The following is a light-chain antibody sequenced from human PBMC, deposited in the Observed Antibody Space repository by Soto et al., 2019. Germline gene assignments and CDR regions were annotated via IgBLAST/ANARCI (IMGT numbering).Light chain of an antibody. CDR3: QQTPSFPPT. Sequence: DIQMTQSPSSVSASVGDRVTITCRASQAIDSWLAWYQQKPGEAPKLLIFTGSLLHSGVPPRFSGSGSGTDFTLTISSLQPEDFAAYYCQQTPSFPPTFGQGTKVDIX. J-gene: IGKJ1*01. V-gene: IGKV1-12*01. CDR2: TGS. CDR1: QAIDSW.